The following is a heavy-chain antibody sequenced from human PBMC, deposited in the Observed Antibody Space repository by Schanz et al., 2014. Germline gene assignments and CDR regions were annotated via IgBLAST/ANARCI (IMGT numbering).Heavy chain of an antibody. V-gene: IGHV3-11*06. CDR1: GFTFSDYY. CDR3: ARDGAGRAPDAFDI. Sequence: QVRLVESGGGVVQPGGSLRLSCAASGFTFSDYYMSWIRQAPGKGLEWVSYISSSSNYASYADPMKGRFTISRDNAKYSLYLQMNSLRAEDTAVYYCARDGAGRAPDAFDIWGQGTMVTVSS. J-gene: IGHJ3*02. D-gene: IGHD1-26*01. CDR2: ISSSSNYA.